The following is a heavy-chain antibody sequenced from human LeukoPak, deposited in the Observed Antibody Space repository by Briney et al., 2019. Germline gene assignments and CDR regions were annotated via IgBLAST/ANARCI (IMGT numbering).Heavy chain of an antibody. Sequence: APVKVSCKASGYTFTGYFMHWVRQAPGQGLEWMGWINPNSGGTKYAQKFQGRVTMTRDKSITTAYMELSRLTSDDTAVYYCARGRGAATTVVTATLDDYWGQGTLVTVS. V-gene: IGHV1-2*02. J-gene: IGHJ4*02. CDR1: GYTFTGYF. D-gene: IGHD4-23*01. CDR3: ARGRGAATTVVTATLDDY. CDR2: INPNSGGT.